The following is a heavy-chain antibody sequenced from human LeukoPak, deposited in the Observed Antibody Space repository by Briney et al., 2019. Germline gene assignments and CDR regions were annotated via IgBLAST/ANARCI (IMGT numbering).Heavy chain of an antibody. CDR1: GGSISSYY. V-gene: IGHV4-59*01. CDR3: ARGGIVATIPDFDY. CDR2: IYYSGST. Sequence: SETLSLTCTVSGGSISSYYWSWIRQPPGKGLQWIGYIYYSGSTNYNPSLKSRVPISVDTSKNQFSLMLSSVTAADTAVYYCARGGIVATIPDFDYWGQGTLVTVSS. D-gene: IGHD5-12*01. J-gene: IGHJ4*02.